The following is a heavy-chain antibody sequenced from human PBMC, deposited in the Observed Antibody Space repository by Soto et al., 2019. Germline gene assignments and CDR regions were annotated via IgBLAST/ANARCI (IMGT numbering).Heavy chain of an antibody. J-gene: IGHJ3*02. CDR2: IIPILGIA. D-gene: IGHD6-13*01. CDR3: ASVLSSRSWTGALAI. CDR1: GGTFSSYT. Sequence: QVQLVQSGAEVKKPGSSVKVSCKASGGTFSSYTISWVRQAPGQGLEWMGRIIPILGIANYAQKVQGRVTITADKSTSTADMERSSLRAEDTAVYYCASVLSSRSWTGALAIWGQGTMVTVSS. V-gene: IGHV1-69*02.